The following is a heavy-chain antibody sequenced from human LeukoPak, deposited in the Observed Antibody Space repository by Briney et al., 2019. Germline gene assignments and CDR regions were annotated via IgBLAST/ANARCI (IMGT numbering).Heavy chain of an antibody. CDR1: GFSFSTYS. CDR2: IHKSGTIT. V-gene: IGHV3-48*02. CDR3: ARDPHALDF. Sequence: GGSLILSCAASGFSFSTYSMSWVRQAPGKGLEWVSYIHKSGTITYYRDSVKGRFTISRDNAKNSLYLQMNSLRDEDTAVYYCARDPHALDFWGQGTLVTVSS. J-gene: IGHJ4*02.